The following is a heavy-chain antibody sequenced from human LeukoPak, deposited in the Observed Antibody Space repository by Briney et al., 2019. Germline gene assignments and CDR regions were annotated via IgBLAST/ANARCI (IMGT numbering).Heavy chain of an antibody. V-gene: IGHV4-59*01. CDR2: IYYSGST. CDR1: GGSISSYY. J-gene: IGHJ4*02. D-gene: IGHD1-26*01. CDR3: ARRRVGATIDY. Sequence: PSETLSLTCTVSGGSISSYYWSWIRQPPGKGLEWIGYIYYSGSTNYNPSLKSRVTISVDTSKNQFSLKLSSVTAADTAVYYCARRRVGATIDYWGQGTLVTVSS.